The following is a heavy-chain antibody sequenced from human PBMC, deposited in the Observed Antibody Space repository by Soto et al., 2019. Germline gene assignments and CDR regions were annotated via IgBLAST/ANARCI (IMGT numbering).Heavy chain of an antibody. D-gene: IGHD2-2*01. CDR1: GYTFTGYY. Sequence: ASVKISCKASGYTFTGYYMHWVRQAPGQGLEWMGWINPNSGGTNYAQKFQGRVTMTRDTSISTAYMELSRLRSDDTAVYYCARDPGRIVVVPADTAIEYWGEGTLVTVSS. V-gene: IGHV1-2*02. CDR2: INPNSGGT. J-gene: IGHJ4*02. CDR3: ARDPGRIVVVPADTAIEY.